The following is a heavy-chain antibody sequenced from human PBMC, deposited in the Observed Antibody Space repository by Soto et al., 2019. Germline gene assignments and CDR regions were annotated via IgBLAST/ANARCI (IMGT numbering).Heavy chain of an antibody. J-gene: IGHJ5*02. V-gene: IGHV3-48*02. D-gene: IGHD2-15*01. CDR3: ARGRLGYCSGGSCLNWFDP. CDR2: ISSSSTI. Sequence: GGSLRLSCAASGFTFSSYSMNWVRQAPGKGLEWVSYISSSSTIYYADSVKGRFTISRDNAKNSLYLQMNSLRDEDTAVYYCARGRLGYCSGGSCLNWFDPWGQGTLVTVSS. CDR1: GFTFSSYS.